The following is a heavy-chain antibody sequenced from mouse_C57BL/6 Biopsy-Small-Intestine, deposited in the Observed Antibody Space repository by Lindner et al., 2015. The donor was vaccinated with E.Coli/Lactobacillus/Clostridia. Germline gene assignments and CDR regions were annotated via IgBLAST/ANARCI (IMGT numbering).Heavy chain of an antibody. V-gene: IGHV1-20*01. D-gene: IGHD3-3*01. CDR2: ISGYNGNT. Sequence: SVKVSCKASGYTFTSYYINWVRQAPGQGLEWMGCISGYNGNTYYAQHLQGRVTMTIDTSTTTAYMELGSLRSDDMAVYYCARDIQLGIDYWGQGTLVTVSS. CDR3: ARDIQLGIDY. J-gene: IGHJ4*01. CDR1: GYTFTSYY.